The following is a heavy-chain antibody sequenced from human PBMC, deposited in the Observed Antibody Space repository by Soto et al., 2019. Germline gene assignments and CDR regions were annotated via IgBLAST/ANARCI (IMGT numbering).Heavy chain of an antibody. J-gene: IGHJ5*02. CDR3: AKDRSYGSGKRKDSPNWFDP. CDR2: ISYDGSNK. D-gene: IGHD3-10*01. V-gene: IGHV3-30*18. Sequence: SGGSLRLSCAASGFTFSSYGMHWVRQAPGKGLEWVAVISYDGSNKYYADSVKGRFTISRDNSKNTLYLQMNSLRAEDTAVYYCAKDRSYGSGKRKDSPNWFDPWGQGTLVTVSS. CDR1: GFTFSSYG.